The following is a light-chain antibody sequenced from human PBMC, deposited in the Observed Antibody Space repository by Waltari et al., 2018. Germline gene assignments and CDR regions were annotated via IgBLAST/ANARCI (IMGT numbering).Light chain of an antibody. Sequence: EIVMTQSPVTLSVSPGERVTLSCRASQSIGSHLAWYQQKPGQPPRLLISGASTRASCIPARFSGSGSETDFTLTISSLQSEDSALYYCQQYHNWPRGMFGQGTKVEFK. J-gene: IGKJ1*01. CDR2: GAS. CDR1: QSIGSH. V-gene: IGKV3-15*01. CDR3: QQYHNWPRGM.